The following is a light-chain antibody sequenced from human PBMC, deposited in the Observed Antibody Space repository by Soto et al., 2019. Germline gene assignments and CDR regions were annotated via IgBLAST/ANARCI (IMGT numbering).Light chain of an antibody. CDR2: GAS. V-gene: IGKV3D-15*01. Sequence: EIVMTQSPVTLSASPGERVTLSCRASQSVNINLAWYQQRHGQAPRVLIYGASNKASGIPDKFSGSGSGTDFNLTISSLEHDDFSLYFCQQYKDWPPLTFGGGTRVEIK. CDR1: QSVNIN. J-gene: IGKJ4*01. CDR3: QQYKDWPPLT.